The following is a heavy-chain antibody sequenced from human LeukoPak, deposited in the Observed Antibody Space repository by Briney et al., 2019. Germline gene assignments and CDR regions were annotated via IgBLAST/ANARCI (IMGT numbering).Heavy chain of an antibody. J-gene: IGHJ4*02. CDR1: GYTFTSYG. CDR2: INPNTGGT. CDR3: ARQKAAAGHFDY. V-gene: IGHV1-2*02. Sequence: GASVKVSCKASGYTFTSYGISWVRQAPGQGLEWMGWINPNTGGTNYAQKFQGRVTMTRDTSISTAYMELSRLRSGDTAVYYCARQKAAAGHFDYWGQGTLVTVSS. D-gene: IGHD6-13*01.